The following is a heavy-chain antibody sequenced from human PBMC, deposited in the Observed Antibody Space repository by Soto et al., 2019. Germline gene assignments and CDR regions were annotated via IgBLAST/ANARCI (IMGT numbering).Heavy chain of an antibody. CDR2: IKPDGSEK. CDR3: ARDYEFGFDI. J-gene: IGHJ3*02. Sequence: VPLVESGGGLVQPGGSLRLSCEASAFTLSSYWMSWVRQAPGKGLEWVANIKPDGSEKYYVDSVKGRFTISRDNTKNSLYLQMSTLRPEDTAIYYCARDYEFGFDIWGQGTLVTVSS. V-gene: IGHV3-7*01. CDR1: AFTLSSYW. D-gene: IGHD3-22*01.